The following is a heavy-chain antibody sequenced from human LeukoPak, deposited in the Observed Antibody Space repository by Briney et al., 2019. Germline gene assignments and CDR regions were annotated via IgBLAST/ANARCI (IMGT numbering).Heavy chain of an antibody. D-gene: IGHD2-2*01. V-gene: IGHV3-30-3*01. CDR3: ASLPPDIVVVPSAGLDY. CDR1: GFTFSSYA. J-gene: IGHJ4*02. CDR2: ISYDGNNK. Sequence: GRSLRLSCGASGFTFSSYAMHWVRQAPGKGLEWVALISYDGNNKYYADSVKGRFTISRDNSKNTLYLQMDSLRAEDTAVYSCASLPPDIVVVPSAGLDYWGQGTLVTVSS.